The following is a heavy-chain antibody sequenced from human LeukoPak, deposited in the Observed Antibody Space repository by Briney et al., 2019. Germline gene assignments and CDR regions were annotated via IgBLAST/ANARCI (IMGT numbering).Heavy chain of an antibody. CDR3: ARAVLRFACDAFDI. Sequence: SETLSLTCTVSGGSISSYYWSWIRQPPGKGLEWIGYIYYSGSTNYNPSLKSRVTISVDTSKNQFSLKLSSVTAADTAVYYCARAVLRFACDAFDIWGQGTMVTVSS. J-gene: IGHJ3*02. D-gene: IGHD3-3*01. V-gene: IGHV4-59*01. CDR2: IYYSGST. CDR1: GGSISSYY.